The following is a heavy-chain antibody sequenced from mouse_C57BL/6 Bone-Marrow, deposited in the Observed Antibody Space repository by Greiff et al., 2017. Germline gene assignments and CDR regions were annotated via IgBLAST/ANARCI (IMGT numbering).Heavy chain of an antibody. Sequence: EVKLMESGGGLVQPGGSLRLSCAASGFTFTDYYMSWVRQPPGKALEWLGFIRNKANGYTTEYSASVKGRFTISRDNSQSILYLQMNALRAEDSATYYCARSYYYGSSFFAYWGQGTLVTVSA. V-gene: IGHV7-3*01. CDR3: ARSYYYGSSFFAY. CDR2: IRNKANGYTT. CDR1: GFTFTDYY. J-gene: IGHJ3*01. D-gene: IGHD1-1*01.